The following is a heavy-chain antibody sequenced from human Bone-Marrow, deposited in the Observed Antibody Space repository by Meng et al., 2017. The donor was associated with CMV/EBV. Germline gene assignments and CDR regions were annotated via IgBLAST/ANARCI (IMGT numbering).Heavy chain of an antibody. CDR1: GYTFTSYD. CDR2: ISAYNGNT. J-gene: IGHJ5*02. V-gene: IGHV1-18*01. D-gene: IGHD3-22*01. Sequence: ASVKVSCKASGYTFTSYDINWVRQATGQGLEWMGWISAYNGNTNYAQKLQGRVTMTTDTSTSTAYMELRSLRSDDTAVYYCARRASDSSGYYPLNWFDPWGQRTLVTVSS. CDR3: ARRASDSSGYYPLNWFDP.